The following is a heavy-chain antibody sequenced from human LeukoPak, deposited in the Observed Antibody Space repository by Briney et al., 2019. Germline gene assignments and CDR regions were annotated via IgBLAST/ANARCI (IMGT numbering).Heavy chain of an antibody. Sequence: ASVKVSCKASGYTFTSYGISWLRQAPGQGLEWMGWISAYNGNTNYAQKLQGRVTMTTDTSTSTAYMELRSLRSDDTAVYYCARGGLCGGDCYSEVADFDYWGQGTLVTVSS. CDR3: ARGGLCGGDCYSEVADFDY. CDR2: ISAYNGNT. J-gene: IGHJ4*02. V-gene: IGHV1-18*01. CDR1: GYTFTSYG. D-gene: IGHD2-21*02.